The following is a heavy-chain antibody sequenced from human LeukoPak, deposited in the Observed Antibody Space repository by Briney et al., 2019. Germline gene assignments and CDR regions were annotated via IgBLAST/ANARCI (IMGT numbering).Heavy chain of an antibody. J-gene: IGHJ4*02. CDR3: ARAHDSSGYYDG. CDR1: GDSISSYY. D-gene: IGHD3-22*01. V-gene: IGHV4-59*01. CDR2: IYYSGST. Sequence: SETLSLTCTVSGDSISSYYWSWIRQPPGKGLEWIGYIYYSGSTNYNPSLKSQVTISVDTSKNQFSLKLSSVTAADTAVYYCARAHDSSGYYDGWGQGTLVTVSS.